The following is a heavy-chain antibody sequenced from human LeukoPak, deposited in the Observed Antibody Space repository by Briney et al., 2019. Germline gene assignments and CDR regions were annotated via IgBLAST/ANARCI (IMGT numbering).Heavy chain of an antibody. D-gene: IGHD3-16*01. CDR1: GFTFSNYW. CDR3: ARGDLHYHDSTRRGFDI. CDR2: IKEDGSEK. Sequence: PGGSLRLSCAASGFTFSNYWMNWVRQAPGKGLEWVANIKEDGSEKYYVDSVKGRFTISRDNSKNTLYLQMNSLRAEDTAVYYCARGDLHYHDSTRRGFDIWGQGTMVTVSS. J-gene: IGHJ3*02. V-gene: IGHV3-7*01.